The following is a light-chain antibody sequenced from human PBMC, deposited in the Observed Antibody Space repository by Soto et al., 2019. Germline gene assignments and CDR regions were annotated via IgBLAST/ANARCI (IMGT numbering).Light chain of an antibody. CDR3: QHYLNTPQN. J-gene: IGKJ1*01. CDR2: WAS. V-gene: IGKV4-1*01. CDR1: QSILYSPNNKNY. Sequence: DIVMIQSPDSLAVSLGERATINCKSSQSILYSPNNKNYLAWYQQKPGQPPKLLIYWASTRESGVPDRFSGSGSGTDFTLTISSLQAEDVAVYYCQHYLNTPQNFGQGTKVEIK.